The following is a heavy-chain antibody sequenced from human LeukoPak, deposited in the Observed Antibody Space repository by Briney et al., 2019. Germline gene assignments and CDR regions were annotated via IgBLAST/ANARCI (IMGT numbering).Heavy chain of an antibody. CDR1: GGSISSGDYY. CDR2: IYYSGST. D-gene: IGHD3-22*01. J-gene: IGHJ3*02. CDR3: ASSRRYYYGSSGYYAFDI. V-gene: IGHV4-30-4*08. Sequence: SETLSLTCTVSGGSISSGDYYWSWIRQPPGKGLEWIGYIYYSGSTYYNPSLKSRVTISVDTSKIHFSLKLRSVTAADTALYYCASSRRYYYGSSGYYAFDIWGQGTMVSVSS.